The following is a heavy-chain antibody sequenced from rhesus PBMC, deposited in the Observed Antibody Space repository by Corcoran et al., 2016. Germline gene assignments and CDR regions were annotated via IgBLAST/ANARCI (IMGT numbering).Heavy chain of an antibody. CDR3: AKVRYSGSYYVFDY. J-gene: IGHJ4*01. D-gene: IGHD3-16*01. CDR1: GGSISSSY. CDR2: IYGSGSGT. Sequence: QLQLQESGPGLVKPSETLSVTCAVSGGSISSSYWSWIRQAPGKGLEWIGYIYGSGSGTNYNPSLKSRVTLSVDTSKDRVSLKLSSVTTADTAVYYCAKVRYSGSYYVFDYWGQGVLVTVSS. V-gene: IGHV4-169*01.